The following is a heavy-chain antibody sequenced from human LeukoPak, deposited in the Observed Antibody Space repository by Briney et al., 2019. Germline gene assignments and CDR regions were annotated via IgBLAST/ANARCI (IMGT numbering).Heavy chain of an antibody. J-gene: IGHJ3*02. V-gene: IGHV3-48*04. Sequence: GGSLRLSCAASGFTFSSYSMNWVRQAPGKGLEWVSYISSSSSTIYYADSVKGRFTISRDNAKNSLYLQMNSLRAEDTAVYYCARVLHDYGDANDAFDIWGQGTMVTVSS. CDR1: GFTFSSYS. D-gene: IGHD4-17*01. CDR2: ISSSSSTI. CDR3: ARVLHDYGDANDAFDI.